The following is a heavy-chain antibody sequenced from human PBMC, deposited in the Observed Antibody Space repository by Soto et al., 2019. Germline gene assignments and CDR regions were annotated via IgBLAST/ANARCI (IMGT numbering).Heavy chain of an antibody. CDR1: GGSISSYY. D-gene: IGHD3-10*01. CDR2: IFYTGAT. J-gene: IGHJ5*02. V-gene: IGHV4-59*06. Sequence: PSETLSLTCTVSGGSISSYYWSWIRRVPGKGLEFIGYIFYTGATYYNPSLRGRISMSVDTSKNQFSLTLRSVTAADTAIYYCAREGRHSGGMRESWFDPWGQGTQVTVSS. CDR3: AREGRHSGGMRESWFDP.